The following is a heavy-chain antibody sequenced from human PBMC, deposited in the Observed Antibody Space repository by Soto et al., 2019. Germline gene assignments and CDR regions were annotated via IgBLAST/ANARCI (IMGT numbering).Heavy chain of an antibody. CDR2: INSDGSST. J-gene: IGHJ6*02. CDR3: AREEYYGMDV. V-gene: IGHV3-74*01. CDR1: AFTFRSYA. Sequence: GGSLRLSCAASAFTFRSYAMSWVRQAPGKGLVWVSRINSDGSSTSYADSVKGRFTISRDNAKNTLYLQMNSLRAEDTAVYYCAREEYYGMDVWGQGTTVTVSS.